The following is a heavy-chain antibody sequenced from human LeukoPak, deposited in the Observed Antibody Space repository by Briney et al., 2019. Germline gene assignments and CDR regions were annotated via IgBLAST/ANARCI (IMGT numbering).Heavy chain of an antibody. D-gene: IGHD3-22*01. CDR3: ARDLTKSLDSSGYYPGGY. CDR2: ISSSSSYI. Sequence: PGGSLRLSCAASGFTFSSYSMNWVRQAPGKGLEWVSSISSSSSYIYYADSVKGRFTISRDNAKNSLYLQMNSLRAEDTAVYYCARDLTKSLDSSGYYPGGYWGQGTLVTVSS. CDR1: GFTFSSYS. V-gene: IGHV3-21*01. J-gene: IGHJ4*02.